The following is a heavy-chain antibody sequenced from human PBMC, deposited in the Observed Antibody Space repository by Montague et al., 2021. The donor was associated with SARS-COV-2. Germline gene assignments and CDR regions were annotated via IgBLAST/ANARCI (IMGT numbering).Heavy chain of an antibody. V-gene: IGHV4-34*01. CDR2: INHSGST. CDR1: GGSFSGHY. CDR3: ARGARQGYGFRLGSFDY. Sequence: SETLSLTCAVYGGSFSGHYWNWIRLPPGKGLEWIGEINHSGSTNNNPSLKSRVTMSVDTSKNQFSLKLSSVTAADTAVYYCARGARQGYGFRLGSFDYWGQGTLVTVSS. D-gene: IGHD3-10*01. J-gene: IGHJ4*02.